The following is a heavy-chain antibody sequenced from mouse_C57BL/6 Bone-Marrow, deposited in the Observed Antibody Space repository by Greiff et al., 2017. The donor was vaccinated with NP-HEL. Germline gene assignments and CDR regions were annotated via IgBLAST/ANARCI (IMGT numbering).Heavy chain of an antibody. J-gene: IGHJ2*01. CDR2: IDPSDSYT. CDR1: GYTFTSYW. Sequence: VQLQQPGAELVRPGTSVKLSCKASGYTFTSYWMHWVKQRPGQGLEWIGVIDPSDSYTNYNQKFKGKATLTVDTSSSTAYMQLSSLTSEDSAVYYCARTGAPYYFDYWGQGTTLTVSS. CDR3: ARTGAPYYFDY. V-gene: IGHV1-59*01.